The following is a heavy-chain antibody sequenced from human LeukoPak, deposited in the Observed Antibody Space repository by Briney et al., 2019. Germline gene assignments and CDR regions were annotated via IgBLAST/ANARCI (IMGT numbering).Heavy chain of an antibody. CDR2: IIPIFGTA. CDR3: ASSPDYYDSSGYYFN. CDR1: VCTFISYV. V-gene: IGHV1-69*06. J-gene: IGHJ4*02. D-gene: IGHD3-22*01. Sequence: GSSVKVSCTASVCTFISYVISWVRQAPGQGLEWMGRIIPIFGTANYAQKFQGRVTITADKSTSTAYMELSSLRSEDTAVYYCASSPDYYDSSGYYFNWGQGTLVTVSS.